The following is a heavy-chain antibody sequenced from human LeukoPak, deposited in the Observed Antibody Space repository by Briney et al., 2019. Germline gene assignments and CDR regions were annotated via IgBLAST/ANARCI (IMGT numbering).Heavy chain of an antibody. D-gene: IGHD3-10*01. Sequence: PSETLSLTCNVSGYSISRGYYWGWIRQPPGKGLEWIGSVHHTGSTYYNPSLRSRVSISLDKSTNHISLEVTSVTAADTAVYYCARDWGFGDSEDWFDPWGQGTLVTVSS. CDR2: VHHTGST. V-gene: IGHV4-38-2*02. CDR3: ARDWGFGDSEDWFDP. J-gene: IGHJ5*02. CDR1: GYSISRGYY.